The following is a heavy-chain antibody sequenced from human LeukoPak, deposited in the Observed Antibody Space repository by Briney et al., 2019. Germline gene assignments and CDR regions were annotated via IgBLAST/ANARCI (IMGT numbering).Heavy chain of an antibody. Sequence: PSETLSLTCTVSGGSISSYYWSWIRQPPGKGLEWIGSIYYSGSTYYNPSLKSRVTISVDTSKNQFSLKLSSVTAADTAVYYCARVVAAAVMNWFDPWGQGTLVTVSS. V-gene: IGHV4-59*12. J-gene: IGHJ5*02. CDR3: ARVVAAAVMNWFDP. CDR1: GGSISSYY. D-gene: IGHD6-13*01. CDR2: IYYSGST.